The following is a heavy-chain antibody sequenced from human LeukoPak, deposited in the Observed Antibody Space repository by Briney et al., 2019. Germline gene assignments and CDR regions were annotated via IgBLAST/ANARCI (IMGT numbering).Heavy chain of an antibody. CDR1: GGSVSSYY. J-gene: IGHJ6*03. V-gene: IGHV4-4*07. Sequence: PSETLSLTCTVSGGSVSSYYWSWIRQPAGKGLEWIGRIYTSGSTNYNPSLKSRVTMSVDTSKNQFSLKLSSVTAADTAVYYCARSVLRFLEWADPYYYMDVWGKGTTVTVSS. CDR3: ARSVLRFLEWADPYYYMDV. D-gene: IGHD3-3*01. CDR2: IYTSGST.